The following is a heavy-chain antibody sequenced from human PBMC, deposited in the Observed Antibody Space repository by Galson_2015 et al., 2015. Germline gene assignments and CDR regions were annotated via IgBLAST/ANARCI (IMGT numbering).Heavy chain of an antibody. Sequence: SLRLSCAASGFTFSSYGMHWVRQAPGKGLEWVALISYDGTNKYYADSVKGRFTISRNNSKNTLYLQMNSLRAEDTAVYYCAKSLRRGSSGIAATGRVDYWCQGTLVIVSS. V-gene: IGHV3-30*18. CDR1: GFTFSSYG. D-gene: IGHD6-13*01. J-gene: IGHJ4*02. CDR3: AKSLRRGSSGIAATGRVDY. CDR2: ISYDGTNK.